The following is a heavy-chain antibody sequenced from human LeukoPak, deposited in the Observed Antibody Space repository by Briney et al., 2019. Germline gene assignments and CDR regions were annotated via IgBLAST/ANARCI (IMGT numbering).Heavy chain of an antibody. V-gene: IGHV3-13*01. CDR3: ARALKYCSSTTCFGRSYAFDI. CDR1: GFTFTSYW. CDR2: IGSAGDT. D-gene: IGHD2-2*01. J-gene: IGHJ3*02. Sequence: GGSLRLSCTASGFTFTSYWMQWVRQATGKGLEWVSAIGSAGDTYYPGSVKGRFTISRENAKNSLYLQMNSLRAGDTAVYYCARALKYCSSTTCFGRSYAFDIWGQGTMVTVSS.